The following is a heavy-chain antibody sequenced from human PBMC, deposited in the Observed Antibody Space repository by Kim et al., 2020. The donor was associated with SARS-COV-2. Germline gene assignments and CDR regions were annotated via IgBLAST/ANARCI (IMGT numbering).Heavy chain of an antibody. Sequence: SETLSLTCAVYGGSFSGYYWSWIRQPPGKGLEWIGEINHSGSTNYNPSLKSRVTISVDTSKNQFSLKLSSVTAADTAVYYCARGRGTYGVTVRRDYWGQGTLVTVSS. CDR3: ARGRGTYGVTVRRDY. V-gene: IGHV4-34*01. J-gene: IGHJ4*02. CDR1: GGSFSGYY. CDR2: INHSGST. D-gene: IGHD3-10*01.